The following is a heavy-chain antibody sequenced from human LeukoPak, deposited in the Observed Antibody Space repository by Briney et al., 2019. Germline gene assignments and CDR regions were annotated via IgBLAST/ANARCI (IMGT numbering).Heavy chain of an antibody. CDR3: ARISKGGYKSGRRDPPYYFDY. CDR2: IKQDGSEK. D-gene: IGHD5-18*01. CDR1: EFTFSTYW. J-gene: IGHJ4*02. V-gene: IGHV3-7*03. Sequence: GGSLRLSCAASEFTFSTYWMSWVRQAPGKGLEWVANIKQDGSEKYYVDSVRGRFAISRDNTKNSLYLQMNSLRAEDTAVYYCARISKGGYKSGRRDPPYYFDYWGQGTLVPVSS.